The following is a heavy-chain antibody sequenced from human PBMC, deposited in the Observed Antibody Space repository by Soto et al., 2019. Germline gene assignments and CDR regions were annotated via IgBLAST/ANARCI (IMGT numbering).Heavy chain of an antibody. CDR2: ISGSGGST. Sequence: VGSLRLSCAASGFTFSSYAMSWVRQAPGKGLEWVSAISGSGGSTYYADSVKGRFTISRDNSKNTLYLQMNSLRAEDTAVYYCAKDSRYSSSWFDYWGQGTLVTVSS. CDR1: GFTFSSYA. J-gene: IGHJ4*02. CDR3: AKDSRYSSSWFDY. V-gene: IGHV3-23*01. D-gene: IGHD6-13*01.